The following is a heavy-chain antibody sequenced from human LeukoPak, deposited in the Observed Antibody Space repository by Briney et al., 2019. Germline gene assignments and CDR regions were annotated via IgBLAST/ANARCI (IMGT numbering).Heavy chain of an antibody. J-gene: IGHJ4*02. CDR1: GFTLSIYA. D-gene: IGHD3-22*01. Sequence: PGGSLRLSCAASGFTLSIYAMSWVRQAPGKGLEWVSSITSSGTGTFYADSVKGRLTISRDNSENTLYLQMNSLIVEDTAVYYCAKDRPNYYDSSGHYYRRNGDYWGQGTLVTVSS. V-gene: IGHV3-23*01. CDR3: AKDRPNYYDSSGHYYRRNGDY. CDR2: ITSSGTGT.